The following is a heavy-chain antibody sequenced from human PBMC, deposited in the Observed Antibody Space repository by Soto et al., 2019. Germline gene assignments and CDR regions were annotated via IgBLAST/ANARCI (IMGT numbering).Heavy chain of an antibody. CDR1: GYTFTSYA. J-gene: IGHJ4*02. V-gene: IGHV1-3*01. Sequence: ASVKVSCKASGYTFTSYAMHWVRQAPGQRLEWMGWINAGNGNTKYSQKFQGRVTITRDTSASTAYMELSSLRSEDTAVYYCARSIVVVTVLDVWGQGTLVTVSS. CDR3: ARSIVVVTVLDV. D-gene: IGHD2-21*02. CDR2: INAGNGNT.